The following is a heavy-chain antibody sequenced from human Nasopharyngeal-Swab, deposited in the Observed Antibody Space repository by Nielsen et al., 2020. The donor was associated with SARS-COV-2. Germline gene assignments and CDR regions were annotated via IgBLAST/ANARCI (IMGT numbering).Heavy chain of an antibody. CDR3: ARDYSGGYRAY. J-gene: IGHJ4*02. Sequence: GGSLRLSCAASGFTFSDYKMNWVRQAPGKGLEWVSSISGSSSSIYYTDSVKGRFTISRDNAKNSLYLQMNSLRAEDTAVYYCARDYSGGYRAYWGQGTLVTVSS. D-gene: IGHD1-26*01. CDR1: GFTFSDYK. CDR2: ISGSSSSI. V-gene: IGHV3-21*01.